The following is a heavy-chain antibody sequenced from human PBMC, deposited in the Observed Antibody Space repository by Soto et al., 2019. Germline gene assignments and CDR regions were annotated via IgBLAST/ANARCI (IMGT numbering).Heavy chain of an antibody. Sequence: PGGSLRLSWAVSGFSFSSSYLSWVRQAPGKGLEWVSVHYSGGSTYYADSVQGRFTISRDKSNNTLYLQMRRVRAEDTAVYFCARHSHQRGTMVDTSTMDLLGQGA. CDR2: HYSGGST. CDR1: GFSFSSSY. CDR3: ARHSHQRGTMVDTSTMDL. J-gene: IGHJ5*02. V-gene: IGHV3-53*01. D-gene: IGHD5-18*01.